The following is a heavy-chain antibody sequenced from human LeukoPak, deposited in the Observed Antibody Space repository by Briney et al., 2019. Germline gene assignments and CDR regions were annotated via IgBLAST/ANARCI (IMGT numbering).Heavy chain of an antibody. V-gene: IGHV3-73*01. CDR3: SRHEALPGDY. Sequence: GESLRLSCAASGFTFSGSTVHWVRQASGKGLDWVGHIRTKANNYATAYAASVKGRFTISRDDSKNTAYLQMNSLKIEDTAVYYCSRHEALPGDYWGQGTLVTVSS. CDR1: GFTFSGST. CDR2: IRTKANNYAT. D-gene: IGHD2-21*02. J-gene: IGHJ4*02.